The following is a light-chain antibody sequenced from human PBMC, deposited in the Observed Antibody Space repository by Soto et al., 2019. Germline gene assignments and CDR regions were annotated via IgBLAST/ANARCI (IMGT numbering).Light chain of an antibody. J-gene: IGKJ1*01. CDR2: GAS. V-gene: IGKV1-5*01. CDR3: QQYNSYPWT. CDR1: RHISSW. Sequence: DIQMTQSPSTLSAFVGDRVTISCRASRHISSWMAWYQQKPGKAPKLLIYGASNLESGVPSRFSGSGSGTEFTLTISSLQPDDFAIYYCQQYNSYPWTFGQGTKVEIK.